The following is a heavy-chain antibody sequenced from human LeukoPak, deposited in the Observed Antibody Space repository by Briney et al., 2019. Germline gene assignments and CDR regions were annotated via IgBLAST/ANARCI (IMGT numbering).Heavy chain of an antibody. CDR2: IKQDGSEK. Sequence: GGSLRLSCAASGFTFSSYWMSWVRQAPGKGLEWVANIKQDGSEKYYVDSVKGRFTISRDNSKNTLYLQMNSLRAEDTAVYYCAKDDYGDYAGHDYWGQGTLVTVSS. CDR1: GFTFSSYW. J-gene: IGHJ4*02. CDR3: AKDDYGDYAGHDY. D-gene: IGHD4-17*01. V-gene: IGHV3-7*01.